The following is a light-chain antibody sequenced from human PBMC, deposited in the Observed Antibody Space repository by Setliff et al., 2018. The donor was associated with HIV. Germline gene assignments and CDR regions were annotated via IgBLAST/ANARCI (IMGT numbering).Light chain of an antibody. CDR3: CAYG. CDR1: SSDVGDYNY. CDR2: EVN. Sequence: QSALAQPASVSGSPGQSITISCTGASSDVGDYNYFSWYQQHPGKAPKLIIYEVNKRPSEVPDRFSGSKSGNTASLTISGLQTDDEADYYCCAYGFGSGTKVTVL. J-gene: IGLJ1*01. V-gene: IGLV2-8*01.